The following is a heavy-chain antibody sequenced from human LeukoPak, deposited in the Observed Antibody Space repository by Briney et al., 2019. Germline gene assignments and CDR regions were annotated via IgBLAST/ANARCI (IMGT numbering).Heavy chain of an antibody. J-gene: IGHJ4*02. CDR1: GFTFSSYG. CDR3: AREYYGSGRYYTGKFDY. V-gene: IGHV3-33*01. D-gene: IGHD3-10*01. CDR2: IWYDGSNK. Sequence: QPGRSLRLSCAASGFTFSSYGMHWVRQAPGKGPEWVAVIWYDGSNKYYADTVKGRFTISRDNSKNTLYLQMNSLRAEDTAVYYCAREYYGSGRYYTGKFDYWGQGTLVTVSS.